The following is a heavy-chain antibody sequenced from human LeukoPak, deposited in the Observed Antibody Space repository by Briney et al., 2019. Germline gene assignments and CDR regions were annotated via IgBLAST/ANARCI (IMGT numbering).Heavy chain of an antibody. D-gene: IGHD6-13*01. CDR3: ARDSAGNDY. J-gene: IGHJ4*02. Sequence: GGSLRLSCAASGFTFSTYWMSWVRQAPGKGLEWVANIKQDGSEKYYVDSVKGRFTISRDNAKNSLYLQMDSLRAEDTAMYYCARDSAGNDYWGQGTLVTVSS. V-gene: IGHV3-7*01. CDR1: GFTFSTYW. CDR2: IKQDGSEK.